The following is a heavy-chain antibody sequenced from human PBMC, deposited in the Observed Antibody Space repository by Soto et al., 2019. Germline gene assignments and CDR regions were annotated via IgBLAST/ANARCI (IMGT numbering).Heavy chain of an antibody. V-gene: IGHV1-46*01. CDR1: GYTFTRYY. CDR2: INPSGGST. D-gene: IGHD2-8*01. Sequence: ASVQVSCKASGYTFTRYYMHWVRQAPGQGLEWMGIINPSGGSTSYAQKFQGRVTMTRDTSTSTVYMELSSLRSEDTAVYYCARGTDIVLMVYAPSDYWGQETLVTVPS. CDR3: ARGTDIVLMVYAPSDY. J-gene: IGHJ4*02.